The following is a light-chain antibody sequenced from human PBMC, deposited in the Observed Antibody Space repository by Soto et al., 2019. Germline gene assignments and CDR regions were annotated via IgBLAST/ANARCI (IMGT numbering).Light chain of an antibody. J-gene: IGLJ2*01. V-gene: IGLV1-47*01. CDR1: SSNIGNNH. CDR3: ATWDDSLSGRV. Sequence: QPVLTQAPSASGTPGQRVTISCSGSSSNIGNNHVYWYQQFPGTSPKLLIYRNHQRPTGVSDRFSGSKSYTSASLTISGLRSDDEADYYCATWDDSLSGRVFGGGTKVTVL. CDR2: RNH.